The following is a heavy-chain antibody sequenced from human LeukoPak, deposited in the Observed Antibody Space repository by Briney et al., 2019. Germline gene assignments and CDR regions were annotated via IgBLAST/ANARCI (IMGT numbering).Heavy chain of an antibody. V-gene: IGHV4-31*03. J-gene: IGHJ5*02. Sequence: PSETLSLTCIVSGGSISSGGYYWNWIRQHPGKGLEWIGHIYYSGSTYYNPSLKSRVIISVDTSRNQFSLRLSSVTAADTAVYYCASGTAVTRASTVNWFDPWGQGTLVTVSS. CDR2: IYYSGST. CDR3: ASGTAVTRASTVNWFDP. D-gene: IGHD4-17*01. CDR1: GGSISSGGYY.